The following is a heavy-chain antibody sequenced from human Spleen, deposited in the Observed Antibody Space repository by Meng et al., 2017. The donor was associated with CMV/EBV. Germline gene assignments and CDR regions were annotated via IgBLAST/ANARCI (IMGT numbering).Heavy chain of an antibody. V-gene: IGHV3-23*01. D-gene: IGHD3-10*01. CDR1: GFTFNNYA. CDR2: ISGSGGST. J-gene: IGHJ4*02. CDR3: AKARGWAILYFDY. Sequence: AASGFTFNNYAINWVRQAPGKGLEWVSGISGSGGSTYYADSVKGRFTISRDFSTNTVYLQMNSLRAEDAAVYYCAKARGWAILYFDYWGQGTLVTVSS.